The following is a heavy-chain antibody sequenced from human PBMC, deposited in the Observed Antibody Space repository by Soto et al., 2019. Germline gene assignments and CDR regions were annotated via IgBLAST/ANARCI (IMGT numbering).Heavy chain of an antibody. D-gene: IGHD2-15*01. Sequence: PRGSLRLSCAASGFNFDEYAMHWVRQAPGKGLEWVAGLSWDSINIGYADSVRGRFTVSRDNAKNSLFLQMNSLRPEDTALYYCVKDMSSSWTRAHFDYWGQGTQVTVSS. CDR2: LSWDSINI. CDR1: GFNFDEYA. V-gene: IGHV3-9*01. J-gene: IGHJ4*02. CDR3: VKDMSSSWTRAHFDY.